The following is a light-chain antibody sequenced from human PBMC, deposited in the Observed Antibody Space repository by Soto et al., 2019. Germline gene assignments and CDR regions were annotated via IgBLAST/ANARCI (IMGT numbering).Light chain of an antibody. CDR2: GAS. J-gene: IGKJ1*01. CDR1: QSVSNNY. Sequence: ILFTQSPGTLSLYPGERATLSCRASQSVSNNYLAWYQPQPGKAPRLLIYGASNRATGIPDRLSGSGSGTDFALPIRRLEPEDFAVYYCQQYGSSGTFGQGTKVDIK. CDR3: QQYGSSGT. V-gene: IGKV3-20*01.